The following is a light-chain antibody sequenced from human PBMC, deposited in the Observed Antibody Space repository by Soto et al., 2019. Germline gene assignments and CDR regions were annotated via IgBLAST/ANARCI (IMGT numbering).Light chain of an antibody. CDR3: QQYNNWPGT. CDR1: QSVRSN. CDR2: GAS. J-gene: IGKJ1*01. Sequence: EIVMTQSPATLSLSPGERATLSCRASQSVRSNLAWYQQNPGQAPRLLIYGASTRATGIPARFSGSCSGTEFNLTMSTLQSEDVAVYSCQQYNNWPGTFGQGTKVEIK. V-gene: IGKV3-15*01.